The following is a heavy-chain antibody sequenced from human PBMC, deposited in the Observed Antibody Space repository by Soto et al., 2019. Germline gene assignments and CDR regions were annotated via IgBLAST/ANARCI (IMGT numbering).Heavy chain of an antibody. J-gene: IGHJ4*02. V-gene: IGHV3-21*06. Sequence: GGPLRVPWGASGGTFVGYSVNWVRPDPGKGLEWVSSISSTTNYIYYGDSMKGRFTISRDNAKNSLYLEMNSLRAEDTAVYYCARESEDLTSNFDYWGQGTLVTVSS. CDR3: ARESEDLTSNFDY. CDR2: ISSTTNYI. CDR1: GGTFVGYS.